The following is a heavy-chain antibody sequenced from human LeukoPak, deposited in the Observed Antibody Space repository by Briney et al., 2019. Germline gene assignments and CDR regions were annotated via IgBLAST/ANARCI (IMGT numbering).Heavy chain of an antibody. V-gene: IGHV3-48*01. CDR1: EFTFSSYS. D-gene: IGHD7-27*01. J-gene: IGHJ4*02. CDR3: AGSLTGVTSY. CDR2: ITNSGNSK. Sequence: GGSLRLSCAASEFTFSSYSMNWVRQAPGKGLEWVSYITNSGNSKSYADSVKGRFTISRDNTKNSLYLQMNGLRAEDTAVYYCAGSLTGVTSYWGQGTLVTVSS.